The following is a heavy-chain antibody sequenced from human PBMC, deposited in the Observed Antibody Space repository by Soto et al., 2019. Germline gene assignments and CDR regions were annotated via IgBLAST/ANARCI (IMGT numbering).Heavy chain of an antibody. CDR2: ISGSGGST. J-gene: IGHJ1*01. V-gene: IGHV3-23*01. Sequence: GGSLRLSCTASGFTFSSYAMSWVRQAPGKGLEWVSAISGSGGSTYYADSVKGRFTISRDNSKNTLYLQMNSLRAEDTALYYCAKDKYSGSSGSFQLWGQGTLVTVSS. D-gene: IGHD1-26*01. CDR3: AKDKYSGSSGSFQL. CDR1: GFTFSSYA.